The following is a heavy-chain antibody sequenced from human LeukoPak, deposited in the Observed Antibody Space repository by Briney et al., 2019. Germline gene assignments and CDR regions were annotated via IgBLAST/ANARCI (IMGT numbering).Heavy chain of an antibody. CDR2: FSISGST. J-gene: IGHJ4*02. CDR1: GGSISSYS. CDR3: ARGGAEGSYFDF. V-gene: IGHV4-4*07. Sequence: SETLSLTCTVSGGSISSYSWSWLRQSAGKGLEWIGRFSISGSTEYSPSLKSRVTMSVDTSKNQFSLQLSSVTAADTAMYYCARGGAEGSYFDFWGQGTLVTVSS. D-gene: IGHD3-10*01.